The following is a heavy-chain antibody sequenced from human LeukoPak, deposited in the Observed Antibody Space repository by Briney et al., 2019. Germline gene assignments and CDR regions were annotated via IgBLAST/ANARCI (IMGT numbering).Heavy chain of an antibody. V-gene: IGHV3-23*01. D-gene: IGHD2-2*01. CDR1: GFTFSSYA. CDR3: AKDQPPSLGYCSSTSCFLDY. J-gene: IGHJ4*02. CDR2: ISGSGGST. Sequence: GGSLRLSCAASGFTFSSYAMSWVRQAPGKGLEWVSAISGSGGSTYYADSVKGRFTISRDNSKNTPYLQMNSLRAEDTAVYYCAKDQPPSLGYCSSTSCFLDYWGQGTLVTVSS.